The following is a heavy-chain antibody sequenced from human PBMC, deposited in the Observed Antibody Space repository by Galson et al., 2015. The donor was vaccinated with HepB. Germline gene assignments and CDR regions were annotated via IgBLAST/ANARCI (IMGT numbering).Heavy chain of an antibody. CDR1: GFTFSSYA. Sequence: SLRLSCAASGFTFSSYAMSWVRQAPGKGLEWVSAISGSGGSTYYADSVKGRFTISRDNSKNTLYLQMNSLRAEDTAVYYCAKDVQGGVVAPYYFDYWGQGTLVTVSS. CDR3: AKDVQGGVVAPYYFDY. J-gene: IGHJ4*02. V-gene: IGHV3-23*01. CDR2: ISGSGGST. D-gene: IGHD2-15*01.